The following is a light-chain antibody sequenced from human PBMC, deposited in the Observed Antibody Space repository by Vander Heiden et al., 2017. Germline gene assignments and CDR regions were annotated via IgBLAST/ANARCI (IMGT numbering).Light chain of an antibody. CDR3: QQYGSSPYT. V-gene: IGKV3-20*01. Sequence: LLTQSPGTLSLSAGERATLSCRASQSVSSSYLAWYQQKPGQAPRLLIYGASSRATGIPDRFSGSGSGTDFTLTISRLEPEDFAVYYCQQYGSSPYTFGQGTKLEIK. CDR1: QSVSSSY. CDR2: GAS. J-gene: IGKJ2*01.